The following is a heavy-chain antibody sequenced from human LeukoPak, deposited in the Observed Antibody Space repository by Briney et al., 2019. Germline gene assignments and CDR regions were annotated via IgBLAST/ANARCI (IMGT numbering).Heavy chain of an antibody. D-gene: IGHD2-8*02. V-gene: IGHV3-23*01. CDR2: ISGSGGNT. CDR3: ARDLTGNVFDY. J-gene: IGHJ4*02. CDR1: GFTFGSSA. Sequence: GGSLRLSCAASGFTFGSSAMSWVRQAPGKGLEWVSAISGSGGNTYYAASVKGRFTISRDNSKSTVYLQMNSLRAEDTAVYYCARDLTGNVFDYWGQGTLVTVSS.